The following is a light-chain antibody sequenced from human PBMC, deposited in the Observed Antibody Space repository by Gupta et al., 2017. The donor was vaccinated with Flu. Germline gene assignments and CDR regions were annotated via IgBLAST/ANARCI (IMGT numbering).Light chain of an antibody. CDR2: EVT. V-gene: IGLV2-8*01. Sequence: SVTISCTGSSSDVGGYKYVSWYQHHPGKAPKLMIYEVTKRPSGVPDRFSGSKSGNTASLTVSGLQAEEEGDYYCSSYAGDNRWVFGGGTSLTVL. CDR3: SSYAGDNRWV. CDR1: SSDVGGYKY. J-gene: IGLJ3*02.